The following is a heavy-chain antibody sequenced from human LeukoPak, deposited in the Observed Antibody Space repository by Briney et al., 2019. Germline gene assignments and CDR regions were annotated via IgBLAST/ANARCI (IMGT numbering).Heavy chain of an antibody. CDR2: IRYDGSNK. CDR3: AKARPKFGEGHYYMDV. Sequence: GGSLRLSCAASGFTFSSYGMHWVRQAPGKGLEWVAFIRYDGSNKYYADSVKGRFTISRDNSKNTLYLQMNSLRAEDTAVYYCAKARPKFGEGHYYMDVWGKGTTVTVSS. CDR1: GFTFSSYG. J-gene: IGHJ6*03. V-gene: IGHV3-30*02. D-gene: IGHD3-10*01.